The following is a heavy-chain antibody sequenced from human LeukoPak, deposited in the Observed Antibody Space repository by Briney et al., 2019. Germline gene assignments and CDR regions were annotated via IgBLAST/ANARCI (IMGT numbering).Heavy chain of an antibody. CDR3: AKETYYYDSSGYYVPEVTFYFDY. CDR1: GFTFSSYC. D-gene: IGHD3-22*01. J-gene: IGHJ4*02. CDR2: ISYDGSNK. V-gene: IGHV3-30*18. Sequence: PGRSLRLSCAASGFTFSSYCMHWVRQAPGKGLEWVAVISYDGSNKYYADSVKGRFTISRDNSKNTLYLQMNSLRAEDTAVYYCAKETYYYDSSGYYVPEVTFYFDYWGQGTLVTVSS.